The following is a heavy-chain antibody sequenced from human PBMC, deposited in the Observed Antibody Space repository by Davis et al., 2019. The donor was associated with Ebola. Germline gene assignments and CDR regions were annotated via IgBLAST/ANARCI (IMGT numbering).Heavy chain of an antibody. J-gene: IGHJ4*02. CDR3: AIPDCSGANCYSVYIKN. V-gene: IGHV3-48*01. CDR1: GFTFSTYS. CDR2: ISSSSSTI. D-gene: IGHD2-15*01. Sequence: GESLKISCAASGFTFSTYSMNWVRQAPGKGLEWVSYISSSSSTIYYADSVKGRFTISRDNSNNLLYLQMNSLRAEDTAVYYCAIPDCSGANCYSVYIKNWGQGTLVTVSS.